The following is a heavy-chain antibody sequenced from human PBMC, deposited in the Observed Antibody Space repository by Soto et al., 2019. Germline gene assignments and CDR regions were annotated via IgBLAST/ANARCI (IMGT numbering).Heavy chain of an antibody. CDR3: ARSRYGDFLDY. CDR2: ISGSSTYT. CDR1: RFTFSDYY. V-gene: IGHV3-11*06. J-gene: IGHJ4*02. Sequence: QVQLVESGGGLVKPGGSLRLSCAASRFTFSDYYMSWIRQAPGKGLESVSYISGSSTYTSYADSVRGRFTISRDNAKNSLYLQMNSLRAEDTAIYYCARSRYGDFLDYWGQGTLVTVSS. D-gene: IGHD4-17*01.